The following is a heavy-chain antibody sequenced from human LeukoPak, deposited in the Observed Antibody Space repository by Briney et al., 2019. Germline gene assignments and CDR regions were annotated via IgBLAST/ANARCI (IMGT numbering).Heavy chain of an antibody. V-gene: IGHV3-30*02. Sequence: PGGSLRLSCAASGFTFSSYGMHWVRQAPGKGLEWVAFIRYDGSNKYYADSVKGRFTISRDNSKNTLYLQMNSLRAEDTAVYYCAKVYFSASGQLDDFDAFDIWGQGTMVTVSS. CDR3: AKVYFSASGQLDDFDAFDI. J-gene: IGHJ3*02. D-gene: IGHD6-6*01. CDR2: IRYDGSNK. CDR1: GFTFSSYG.